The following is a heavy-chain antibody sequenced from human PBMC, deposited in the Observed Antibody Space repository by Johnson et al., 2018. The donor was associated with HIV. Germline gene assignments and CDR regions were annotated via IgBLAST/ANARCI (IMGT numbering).Heavy chain of an antibody. CDR2: IRYDGSNK. Sequence: QMQLVESGGGVVRPGWSLTLSCAASGFTFDDYGMTWVRQAPGKGLEWVAFIRYDGSNKYSADSVKGRFPISRDNAKNSLYLQMNSLRAEDTALYYCAREAGSGSYSPWRPDAFDIWGQGTMVTVSS. D-gene: IGHD3-10*01. J-gene: IGHJ3*02. CDR1: GFTFDDYG. V-gene: IGHV3-33*08. CDR3: AREAGSGSYSPWRPDAFDI.